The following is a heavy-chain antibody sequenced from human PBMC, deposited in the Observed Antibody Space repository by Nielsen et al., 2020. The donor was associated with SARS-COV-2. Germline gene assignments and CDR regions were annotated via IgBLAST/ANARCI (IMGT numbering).Heavy chain of an antibody. CDR2: ISWGGGST. CDR3: AKEGASSSWLNLDY. D-gene: IGHD6-13*01. CDR1: GFTFDDYT. Sequence: GESLKISCAASGFTFDDYTMHWVRQAPGKGLEWVSLISWGGGSTYYADSVKGRFTISRDNSKNSLYLQMNSLRTEDTALYYCAKEGASSSWLNLDYWGQGTLVTVSS. V-gene: IGHV3-43*01. J-gene: IGHJ4*02.